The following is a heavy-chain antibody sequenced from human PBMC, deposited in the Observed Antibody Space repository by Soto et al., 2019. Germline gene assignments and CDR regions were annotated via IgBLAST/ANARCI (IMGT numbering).Heavy chain of an antibody. CDR2: ITSTVTTI. CDR3: ARGGSPLPWFDP. J-gene: IGHJ5*02. Sequence: EVQLVESGGGLVQPGGSLRLSCAASGFTFSSYSMNWVRQAPGKGLERVSYITSTVTTIYYADSLKGRFTISRDNAKNSLYLPLYSLRDEDTAVYYCARGGSPLPWFDPWGQGTLVTVSS. CDR1: GFTFSSYS. V-gene: IGHV3-48*02.